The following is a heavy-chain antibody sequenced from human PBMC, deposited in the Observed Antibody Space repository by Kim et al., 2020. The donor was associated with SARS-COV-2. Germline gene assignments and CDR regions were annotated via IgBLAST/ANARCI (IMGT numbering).Heavy chain of an antibody. CDR1: GFTFSSYA. Sequence: GGSLRLSCAASGFTFSSYAMSWVRQAPGKGLEWVSAISGSGGSTYYADSVKGRFTISRDNSKNTLYLQMNSLRAEDTAVYYCAKVTGVTIFGVAVHEYYFDYWGQGALVTVSP. V-gene: IGHV3-23*01. CDR2: ISGSGGST. CDR3: AKVTGVTIFGVAVHEYYFDY. J-gene: IGHJ4*02. D-gene: IGHD3-3*01.